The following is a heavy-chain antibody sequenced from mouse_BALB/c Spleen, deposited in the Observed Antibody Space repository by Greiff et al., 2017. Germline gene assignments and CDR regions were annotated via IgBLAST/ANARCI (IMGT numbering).Heavy chain of an antibody. V-gene: IGHV5-17*02. CDR3: AREGAYYYGSRDYFDY. CDR2: ISSGSSTI. J-gene: IGHJ2*01. D-gene: IGHD1-1*01. Sequence: DVMLVESGGGLVQPGGSRKLSCAASGFTFSSFGMHWVRQAPEKGLEWVAYISSGSSTIYYADTVKGRFTISRDNPKNTLFLQMTSLRSEDTAMYYCAREGAYYYGSRDYFDYWGQGTTRTVSS. CDR1: GFTFSSFG.